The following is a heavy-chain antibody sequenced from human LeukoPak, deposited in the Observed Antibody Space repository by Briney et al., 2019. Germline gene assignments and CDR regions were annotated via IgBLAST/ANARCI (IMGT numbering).Heavy chain of an antibody. V-gene: IGHV4-61*02. Sequence: SETLSLTCTVSGGSISSGSHYWSWIRQPAGKELEWIGRVHSSGSTNYNPSLKSRGTISLDTSKNQFSLKVSSVTAADTAVYYCARAAILQGGPEYYFDYWGQGTLVTVSS. CDR2: VHSSGST. CDR1: GGSISSGSHY. D-gene: IGHD5-24*01. J-gene: IGHJ4*02. CDR3: ARAAILQGGPEYYFDY.